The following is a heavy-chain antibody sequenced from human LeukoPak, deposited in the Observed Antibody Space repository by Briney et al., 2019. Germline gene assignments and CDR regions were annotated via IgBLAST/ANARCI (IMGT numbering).Heavy chain of an antibody. J-gene: IGHJ4*02. V-gene: IGHV3-9*01. CDR1: GFTFDDYA. D-gene: IGHD1-1*01. CDR2: ISWNSGSI. Sequence: GGSLRLSCAASGFTFDDYAMHWVRQAPGKGLEWVSGISWNSGSIGYADSVKGRFTISRDNAKNSLYLQMNSLRAEDTALYYCAKDITRYNWNDVGFDYWGQGTLVTVSS. CDR3: AKDITRYNWNDVGFDY.